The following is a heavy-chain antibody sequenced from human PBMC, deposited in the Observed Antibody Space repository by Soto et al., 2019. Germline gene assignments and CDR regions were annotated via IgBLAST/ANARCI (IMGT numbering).Heavy chain of an antibody. J-gene: IGHJ4*01. V-gene: IGHV4-31*03. CDR2: ISYSGRT. Sequence: QVQLQESGPGLVQPSQTLSLTCTVSGGSISSGGYYWSWIRQHPGTGLEWIEHISYSGRTYYTTSLKSRVTISVDTSRNQFSLIVNSVTAADTAVYYCARGVLHWGQGTLVTVSS. CDR1: GGSISSGGYY. CDR3: ARGVLH.